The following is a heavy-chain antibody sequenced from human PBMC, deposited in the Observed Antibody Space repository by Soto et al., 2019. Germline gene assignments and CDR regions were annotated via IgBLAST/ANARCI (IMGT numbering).Heavy chain of an antibody. CDR2: ISYDGSNK. Sequence: GGSLRLSCAASGFTFSSYAMHWVRQAPGKGLEWVAVISYDGSNKYYADSVKGRFTISRDNSKNTLYLQMTSVTAADTAVYYCAKGPQGGYYDSGTFYSTVSWGQGTLVTVSS. D-gene: IGHD3-10*01. CDR1: GFTFSSYA. J-gene: IGHJ5*02. V-gene: IGHV3-30-3*01. CDR3: AKGPQGGYYDSGTFYSTVS.